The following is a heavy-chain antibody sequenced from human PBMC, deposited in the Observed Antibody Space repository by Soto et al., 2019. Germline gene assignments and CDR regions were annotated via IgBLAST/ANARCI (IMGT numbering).Heavy chain of an antibody. CDR1: GGSISSSSYY. Sequence: SVTLSLTCTVSGGSISSSSYYWGWIRQPPGKGLEWIGSIYYSGSTYYNPSLKSRVTISVDTSKNQFSLKLSSVTAADTAVYYCVRLFEYSSSPWGQGTLVTVSS. V-gene: IGHV4-39*01. D-gene: IGHD6-6*01. CDR3: VRLFEYSSSP. CDR2: IYYSGST. J-gene: IGHJ5*02.